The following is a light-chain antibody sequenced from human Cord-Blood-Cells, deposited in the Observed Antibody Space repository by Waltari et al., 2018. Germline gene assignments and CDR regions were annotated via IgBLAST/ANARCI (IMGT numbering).Light chain of an antibody. CDR1: QSIGSS. V-gene: IGKV6-21*01. Sequence: EIVLTQSPDFQPVTQKEKVTITCRASQSIGSSLHWYQQKPDQSPKLLIKYASQSFSGVPSRFCGSGSVTEFTLTINSLEAEDAATYYCHQSSSLPLTFGGGTKVEIK. CDR3: HQSSSLPLT. CDR2: YAS. J-gene: IGKJ4*01.